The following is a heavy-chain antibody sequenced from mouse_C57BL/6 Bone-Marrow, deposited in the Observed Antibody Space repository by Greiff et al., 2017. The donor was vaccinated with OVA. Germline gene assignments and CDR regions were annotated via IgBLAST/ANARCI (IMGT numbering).Heavy chain of an antibody. CDR2: IYPGSGST. CDR3: ARDGSSSYYFDY. V-gene: IGHV1-55*01. CDR1: GYTFTSYW. D-gene: IGHD1-1*01. Sequence: VQLQQSGAELVKPGASVKMSCKASGYTFTSYWITWVKQRPGQGLEWIGDIYPGSGSTNYNEKFKSKATLTVDTSSSTAYMQLSSLTSEDSAVYYCARDGSSSYYFDYWGQGTTLTVSS. J-gene: IGHJ2*01.